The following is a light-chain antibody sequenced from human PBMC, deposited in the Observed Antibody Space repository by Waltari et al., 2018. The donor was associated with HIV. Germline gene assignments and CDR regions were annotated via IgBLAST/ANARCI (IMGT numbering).Light chain of an antibody. V-gene: IGLV2-14*03. CDR3: SSYTSNITRV. CDR1: SSDVGGYNY. Sequence: QSALTQPSSVSGSPGPSITISCTGTSSDVGGYNYVSCYQQHPGKAPKLMIYDVSNRPSGVSNRFSGSKSGNTASLTISGLQAEDEADYYCSSYTSNITRVFGGGTKLTVL. CDR2: DVS. J-gene: IGLJ3*02.